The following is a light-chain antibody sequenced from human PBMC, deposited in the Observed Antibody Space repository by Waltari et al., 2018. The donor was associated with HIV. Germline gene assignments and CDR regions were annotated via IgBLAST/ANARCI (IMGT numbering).Light chain of an antibody. Sequence: QSALTQPASVSGSPGQSITISCTGPSSDVGRYNLVSWYQQHPGKAPKLMIYEVSKRPSGVSNRFSGSKSGKTASLTSSGLQAEDEADYYCCSYAGSNTWWFGGGTKLTVL. CDR1: SSDVGRYNL. CDR3: CSYAGSNTWW. J-gene: IGLJ3*02. V-gene: IGLV2-23*02. CDR2: EVS.